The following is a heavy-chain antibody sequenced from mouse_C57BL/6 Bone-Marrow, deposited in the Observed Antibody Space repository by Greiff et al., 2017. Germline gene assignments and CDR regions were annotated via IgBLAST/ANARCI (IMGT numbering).Heavy chain of an antibody. CDR2: IYPRDGST. D-gene: IGHD1-1*01. J-gene: IGHJ1*03. V-gene: IGHV1-85*01. CDR1: GYTFTSYD. Sequence: QVQLQQSGPELVKPGASVKLSCKASGYTFTSYDINWVKQRPGQGLEWIGWIYPRDGSTKYNEKFKGKATLTVATSSSTAYMELHSLTSEDSAVYFCARLESDVSSGDWYFDVWGTGTTVTVSS. CDR3: ARLESDVSSGDWYFDV.